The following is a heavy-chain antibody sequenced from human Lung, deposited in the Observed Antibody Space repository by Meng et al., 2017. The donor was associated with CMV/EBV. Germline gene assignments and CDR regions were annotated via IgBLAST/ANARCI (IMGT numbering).Heavy chain of an antibody. Sequence: GGSLRLSCATSGFTFSSYNMNWVRQAPGKGLEWVSFISSTSRYIFYADSVKGRFTISRDNAKNSVYIQMNSLRVEDTAVYYCAGAFRGGYYTNDYWGQGTLVTVSS. D-gene: IGHD3-3*01. CDR2: ISSTSRYI. CDR1: GFTFSSYN. CDR3: AGAFRGGYYTNDY. V-gene: IGHV3-21*01. J-gene: IGHJ4*02.